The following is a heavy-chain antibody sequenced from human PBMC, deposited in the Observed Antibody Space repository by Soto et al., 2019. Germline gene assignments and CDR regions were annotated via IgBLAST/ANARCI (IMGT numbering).Heavy chain of an antibody. CDR3: ARDSNCSGGSCYSLYYYMDV. J-gene: IGHJ6*03. CDR1: GFTPRTDS. D-gene: IGHD2-15*01. CDR2: ITSSSSTI. V-gene: IGHV3-48*01. Sequence: GGSLRLSCAASGFTPRTDSMNWVRQAQGKGLEWVSSITSSSSTIYYADSVEGRFTISRDNAKNSLYLQMNSLRAEDTAVYYCARDSNCSGGSCYSLYYYMDVWGKGTTVTVSS.